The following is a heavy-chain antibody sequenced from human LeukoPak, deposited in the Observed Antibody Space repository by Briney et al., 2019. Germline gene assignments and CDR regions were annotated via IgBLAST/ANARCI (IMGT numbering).Heavy chain of an antibody. CDR3: TTRACHAGGCSSSFYYYYGLHF. CDR2: IIPIFGTA. D-gene: IGHD3-16*01. V-gene: IGHV1-69*13. J-gene: IGHJ6*02. CDR1: GNSISNYA. Sequence: GASVKVSFKASGNSISNYAVSWVRQAPGQGFEWMGGIIPIFGTADYAQKFQGRVTITADQSTSTTYMALSSLKSEDTATYYCTTRACHAGGCSSSFYYYYGLHFWGQGTTVSVSS.